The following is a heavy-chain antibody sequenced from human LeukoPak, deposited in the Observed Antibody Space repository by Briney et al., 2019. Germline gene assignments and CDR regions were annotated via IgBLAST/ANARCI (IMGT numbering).Heavy chain of an antibody. V-gene: IGHV3-48*03. Sequence: PGGSLRLSCAGSGFPFSSYEMNWLRQAPGKGLEWVSHIDSSGITIYYGDSVKGRFTISRDNAKNSIYLQMDSLRVEDTAIYYCARNSGGYLLDYWGQGTPGTGSS. CDR3: ARNSGGYLLDY. J-gene: IGHJ4*01. CDR2: IDSSGITI. CDR1: GFPFSSYE. D-gene: IGHD5-18*01.